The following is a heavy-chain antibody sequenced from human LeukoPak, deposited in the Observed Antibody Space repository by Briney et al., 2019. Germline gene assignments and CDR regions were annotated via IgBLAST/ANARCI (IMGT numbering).Heavy chain of an antibody. D-gene: IGHD2-15*01. Sequence: GRSLRLSCAASAFTFSSYAMHWVRQAPGKGLEWVAVISYDGSNKYYADSVKGRFTISRDNSKNTLYLQMNSLRAKDTAVYYCARDRCNGGTCYLSVLDYWGQGTLVTVSS. J-gene: IGHJ4*02. CDR3: ARDRCNGGTCYLSVLDY. CDR1: AFTFSSYA. CDR2: ISYDGSNK. V-gene: IGHV3-30-3*01.